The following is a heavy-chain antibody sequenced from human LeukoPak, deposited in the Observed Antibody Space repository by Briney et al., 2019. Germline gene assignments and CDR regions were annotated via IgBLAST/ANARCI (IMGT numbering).Heavy chain of an antibody. Sequence: ASVKVSCKASGYTFISYGLTWVRQAPGQGLEWMGWISAYNGNTDYAQKFQGRVTMTTDTSTSTAYLELRSLRSDDTAVYYCARDKGSQANNWFDPWGQGTLVTVSS. V-gene: IGHV1-18*01. CDR3: ARDKGSQANNWFDP. D-gene: IGHD2-15*01. CDR2: ISAYNGNT. CDR1: GYTFISYG. J-gene: IGHJ5*02.